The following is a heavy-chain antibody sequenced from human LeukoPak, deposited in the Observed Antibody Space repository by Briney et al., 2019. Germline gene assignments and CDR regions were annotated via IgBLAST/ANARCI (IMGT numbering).Heavy chain of an antibody. V-gene: IGHV4-61*02. CDR3: ARVVGVATKRNNDY. CDR1: GGSISSGSYY. D-gene: IGHD2-15*01. Sequence: SETLSLTCTVSGGSISSGSYYWSWIRQPAGKGLEWIGRIYTSGSTNYNPSLKSRVTISVDRSKNQFSLKLSSVTAADTAVYFWARVVGVATKRNNDYWGQGTLVTVSS. CDR2: IYTSGST. J-gene: IGHJ4*02.